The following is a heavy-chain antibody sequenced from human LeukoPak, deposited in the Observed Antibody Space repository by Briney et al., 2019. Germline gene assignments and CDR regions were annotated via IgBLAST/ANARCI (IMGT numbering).Heavy chain of an antibody. D-gene: IGHD6-6*01. CDR3: ARDPSYSSSFGAIDY. Sequence: ASVKVSCKASGYTFTGYYMHRVRQAPGQGLERMGWINPNSGGTNYAQKFQGRVTMTRDTSISTAYMELSRLRSDDTAVYYCARDPSYSSSFGAIDYWGQGTLVTVSS. J-gene: IGHJ4*02. V-gene: IGHV1-2*02. CDR1: GYTFTGYY. CDR2: INPNSGGT.